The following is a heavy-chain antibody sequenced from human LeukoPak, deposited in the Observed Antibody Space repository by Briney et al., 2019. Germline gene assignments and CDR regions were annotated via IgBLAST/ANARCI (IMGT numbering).Heavy chain of an antibody. CDR1: GYTFTSYD. J-gene: IGHJ5*02. Sequence: ASVKVSCKASGYTFTSYDINWVRQATGQGLEWMGWMNPNSGNTGYAQKFQGRVTMTRDTSISTAYMELSRLRSDDTAVYYCARDQHKGPRYSSSWYWGLDWFDPWGQGTLVTVSS. CDR3: ARDQHKGPRYSSSWYWGLDWFDP. V-gene: IGHV1-8*01. CDR2: MNPNSGNT. D-gene: IGHD6-13*01.